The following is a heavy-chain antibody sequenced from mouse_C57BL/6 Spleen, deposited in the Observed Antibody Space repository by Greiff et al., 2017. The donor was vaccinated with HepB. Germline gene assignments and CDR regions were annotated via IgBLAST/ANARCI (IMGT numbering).Heavy chain of an antibody. CDR1: GYTFTSYW. J-gene: IGHJ3*01. D-gene: IGHD3-2*02. Sequence: QVQLKQPGAELVKPGASVKLSCKASGYTFTSYWMHWVKQRPGQGLEWIGMIHPNSGSTNYNEKFKSKATLTVDKSSSTAYMQLSSLTSEDSAVYYCARSFDSSGYGAYWGQGTLVTVSA. CDR2: IHPNSGST. V-gene: IGHV1-64*01. CDR3: ARSFDSSGYGAY.